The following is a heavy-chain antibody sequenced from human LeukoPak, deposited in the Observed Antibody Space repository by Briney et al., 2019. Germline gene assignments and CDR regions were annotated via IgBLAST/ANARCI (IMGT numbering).Heavy chain of an antibody. Sequence: PGGSLRLSCAASGFTFSSYAMSWVRQAPGKGLEWVSAISGSGGSTYYADSVKGRFTISRDNSKNALYLQMNSLRAEDTAVYYCAKDSVREPWHLLLWGQGTLVTVSS. J-gene: IGHJ4*02. CDR1: GFTFSSYA. CDR3: AKDSVREPWHLLL. CDR2: ISGSGGST. D-gene: IGHD1-26*01. V-gene: IGHV3-23*01.